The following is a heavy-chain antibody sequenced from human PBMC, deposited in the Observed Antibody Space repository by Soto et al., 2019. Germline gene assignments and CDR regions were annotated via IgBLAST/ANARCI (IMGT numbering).Heavy chain of an antibody. V-gene: IGHV1-3*01. CDR2: INAGNGNT. CDR3: ARDHRMFCTSSGGSCYSGY. J-gene: IGHJ4*02. CDR1: GYTFTIYA. D-gene: IGHD2-15*01. Sequence: GASVKVSCKASGYTFTIYAMHWVRQAPGQRLEWMGWINAGNGNTKYSQKFQGRVTITRDTSTSTAYMELRSLRSDDTAVYYCARDHRMFCTSSGGSCYSGYWGQGTLVTVSS.